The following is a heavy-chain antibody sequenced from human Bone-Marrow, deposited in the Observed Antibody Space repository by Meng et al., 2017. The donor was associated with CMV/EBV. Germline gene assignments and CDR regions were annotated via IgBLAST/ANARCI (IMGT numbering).Heavy chain of an antibody. CDR3: VSTGGRTDY. Sequence: LSLTCAASGFTFSSYAMSWVRQAPGKGLEWVSAISGSGGSTYYADSVKGRFTISRDNSKNTLYLQMNSLRAEDTAVYYGVSTGGRTDYWGQGKRVTVSS. V-gene: IGHV3-23*01. D-gene: IGHD3-10*01. CDR2: ISGSGGST. J-gene: IGHJ4*02. CDR1: GFTFSSYA.